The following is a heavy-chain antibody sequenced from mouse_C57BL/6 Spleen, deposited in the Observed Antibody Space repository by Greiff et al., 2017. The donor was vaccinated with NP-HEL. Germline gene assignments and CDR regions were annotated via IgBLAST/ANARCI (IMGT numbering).Heavy chain of an antibody. D-gene: IGHD2-14*01. Sequence: EVKLMESGGDLVKPGGSLKLSCAASGFTFSSYGMSWVRQTPDKRLEWVATISSGGSYTYYPDSVKGRFTISRDNAKNTLYLQMSSLKSEDTAMYYWARHRDDEGYFDYWGQGTTLTVSS. CDR2: ISSGGSYT. CDR1: GFTFSSYG. J-gene: IGHJ2*01. V-gene: IGHV5-6*01. CDR3: ARHRDDEGYFDY.